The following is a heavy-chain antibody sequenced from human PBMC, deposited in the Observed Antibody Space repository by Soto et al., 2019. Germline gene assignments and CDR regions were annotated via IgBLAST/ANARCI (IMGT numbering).Heavy chain of an antibody. CDR3: ARHAYSIGWYGLTHEFDS. J-gene: IGHJ4*02. V-gene: IGHV4-39*02. CDR2: VHYTDYK. D-gene: IGHD6-19*01. CDR1: GGSISNSSYY. Sequence: QLHLQESGPGLVKPPETLSLTCSVSGGSISNSSYYWGWVRQPPGKGLEWIGTVHYTDYKYYNPSLNNRVSVSVDTSKNRFSLRLSSVTAADTAIYYCARHAYSIGWYGLTHEFDSWGQGILVTVSS.